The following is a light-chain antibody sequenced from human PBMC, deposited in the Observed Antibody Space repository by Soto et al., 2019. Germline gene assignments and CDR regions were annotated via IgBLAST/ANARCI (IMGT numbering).Light chain of an antibody. CDR1: QSVSTY. V-gene: IGKV3-11*01. CDR2: DAS. CDR3: HHRADWPAT. J-gene: IGKJ3*01. Sequence: EILVTHSPATLSLSPGERAILSCRASQSVSTYLAWYQQKPGQAPRLLIFDASNRATGIPARFSGSGSGTDFTLTISSLEPEDFAVYYCHHRADWPATFGPGTKVDIK.